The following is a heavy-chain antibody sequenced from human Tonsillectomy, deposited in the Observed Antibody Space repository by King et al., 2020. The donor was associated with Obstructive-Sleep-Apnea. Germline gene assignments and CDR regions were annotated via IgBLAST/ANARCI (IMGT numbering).Heavy chain of an antibody. J-gene: IGHJ4*02. CDR1: GGSISNYC. CDR3: ARVRRDGYNWKGYYFDY. D-gene: IGHD5-24*01. Sequence: QLQESGPGLVKPSETLSLTCTVSGGSISNYCWTCIRQPPGKGLEWIGFICDSGSTNYNPSLKSRGTTSVDTSKNQASLKVRSVIAADTALYFCARVRRDGYNWKGYYFDYWGQGILVTVSS. V-gene: IGHV4-59*01. CDR2: ICDSGST.